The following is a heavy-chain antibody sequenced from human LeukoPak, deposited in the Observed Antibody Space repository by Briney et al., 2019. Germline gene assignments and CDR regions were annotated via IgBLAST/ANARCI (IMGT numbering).Heavy chain of an antibody. V-gene: IGHV3-30*02. CDR3: ARGDWGMYYFDY. J-gene: IGHJ4*02. D-gene: IGHD7-27*01. CDR1: GFTFNNYD. Sequence: PGGSLTLSCATSGFTFNNYDMHWVRQAPGKGLDWVAFIWYDGSNKYHTDSVKGRFTISRDTSKNTVYLQMNSLRVEDTAMYYCARGDWGMYYFDYWGQGTLVTVSS. CDR2: IWYDGSNK.